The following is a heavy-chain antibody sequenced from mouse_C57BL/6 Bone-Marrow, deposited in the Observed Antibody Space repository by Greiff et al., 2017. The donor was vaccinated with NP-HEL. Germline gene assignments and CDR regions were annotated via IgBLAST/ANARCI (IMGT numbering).Heavy chain of an antibody. CDR1: GYAFSSSW. V-gene: IGHV1-82*01. CDR2: IYPGDGDT. J-gene: IGHJ2*01. CDR3: ARCRSTMVTTSFDY. D-gene: IGHD2-2*01. Sequence: LVESGPELVKPGASVKISCKASGYAFSSSWMNWVKQRPGKGLEWIGRIYPGDGDTNYNGKFKGKATLTADKSSSTAYMQLSSLTSEDSAVYFCARCRSTMVTTSFDYWGQGTTLTVSS.